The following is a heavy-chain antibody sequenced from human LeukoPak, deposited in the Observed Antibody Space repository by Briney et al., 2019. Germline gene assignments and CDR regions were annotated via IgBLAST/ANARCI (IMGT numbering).Heavy chain of an antibody. CDR1: GDSISSGGYY. D-gene: IGHD1-26*01. V-gene: IGHV4-31*03. CDR2: IYSTGTT. CDR3: ARDRPDTTSPTTVGRFAP. J-gene: IGHJ5*02. Sequence: PSQTLSLTCSVSGDSISSGGYYWHWVRQHPGGGREWNVYIYSTGTTYYNPSLTSRLTMSLDTSKDQFSLKVPSVTAAATAVYFCARDRPDTTSPTTVGRFAPWGQGTLVTVSS.